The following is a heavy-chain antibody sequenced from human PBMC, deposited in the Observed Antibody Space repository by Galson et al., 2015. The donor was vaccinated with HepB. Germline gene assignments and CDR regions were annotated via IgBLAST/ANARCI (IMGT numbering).Heavy chain of an antibody. CDR2: IWYDGSNK. J-gene: IGHJ6*02. V-gene: IGHV3-33*01. D-gene: IGHD6-6*01. CDR1: GFTFSSYG. Sequence: SLRLSCAASGFTFSSYGMHWVRQAPGKGLEWVAVIWYDGSNKYYADSVKGRFTISRDNSKNTLYLQMNSLRAEDTAVYYCARDEIERIAARLVSYYGMDVWGQGTTVTVSS. CDR3: ARDEIERIAARLVSYYGMDV.